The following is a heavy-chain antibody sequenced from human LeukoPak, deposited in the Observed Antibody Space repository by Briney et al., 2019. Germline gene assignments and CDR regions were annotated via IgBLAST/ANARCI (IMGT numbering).Heavy chain of an antibody. J-gene: IGHJ6*02. CDR1: GGTFSSYA. D-gene: IGHD2-2*01. CDR2: IIPIFGTA. V-gene: IGHV1-69*13. Sequence: VASVKVSCKASGGTFSSYAISWVRQAPGQGLEWMGGIIPIFGTANYAQKFQGRVTITADESTSTAYMELSSLRSEDTAVYYCARAYPRDIVVVPAAMPYRRSYYYGMDVWGQGTTVTVSS. CDR3: ARAYPRDIVVVPAAMPYRRSYYYGMDV.